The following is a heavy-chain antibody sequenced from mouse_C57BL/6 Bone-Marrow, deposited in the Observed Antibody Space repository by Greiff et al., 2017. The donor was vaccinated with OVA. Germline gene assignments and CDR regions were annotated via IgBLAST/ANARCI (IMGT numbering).Heavy chain of an antibody. Sequence: QVQLQQPGAELVKPGASVKMSCKASGYTFTSYWITWVKQRPGQGLEWIGDIYPGSGSTNYNEKFKSKATLTVDTSSSTAYMQLSSLTSEDSAVYYCARRASYYGSSYYWYFDVWGTGTTVTVSS. CDR3: ARRASYYGSSYYWYFDV. CDR1: GYTFTSYW. J-gene: IGHJ1*03. V-gene: IGHV1-55*01. CDR2: IYPGSGST. D-gene: IGHD1-1*01.